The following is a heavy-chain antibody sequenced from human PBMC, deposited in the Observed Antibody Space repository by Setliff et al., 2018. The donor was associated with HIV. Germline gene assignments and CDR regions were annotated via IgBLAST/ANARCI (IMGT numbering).Heavy chain of an antibody. J-gene: IGHJ4*02. CDR3: ARDDYGVNSLDY. CDR2: ISGSGGST. V-gene: IGHV3-23*01. Sequence: GGSLRLSCAASGFTFSSYSMNWVRQAPGKGLEWVSAISGSGGSTYYADSVKGRFTISRDNSKNTLYLQMNSLRAEDTAVYYCARDDYGVNSLDYWGQGTLVTVSS. D-gene: IGHD4-17*01. CDR1: GFTFSSYS.